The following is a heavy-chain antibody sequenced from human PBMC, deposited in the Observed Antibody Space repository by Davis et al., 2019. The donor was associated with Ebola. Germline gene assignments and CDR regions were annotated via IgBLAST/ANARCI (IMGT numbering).Heavy chain of an antibody. CDR1: GGSFSGYY. D-gene: IGHD1-14*01. J-gene: IGHJ4*02. V-gene: IGHV4-34*01. CDR2: INHSGST. Sequence: PSETLSLTCAVYGGSFSGYYWSWIRQPPGKGLEWIGEINHSGSTNYNPSLKSRVTISVDTSKNQFSLKLSSVTAADTAVYYCAITSGLATDYWGQGTLVTVSS. CDR3: AITSGLATDY.